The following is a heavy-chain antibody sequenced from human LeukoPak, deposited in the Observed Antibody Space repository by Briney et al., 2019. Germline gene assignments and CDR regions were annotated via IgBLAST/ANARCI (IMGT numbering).Heavy chain of an antibody. D-gene: IGHD1-26*01. CDR3: VVHSATSCY. J-gene: IGHJ4*02. CDR1: GFTFSSYE. V-gene: IGHV3-48*03. CDR2: ITLSGTTM. Sequence: PGGSLRLSCAASGFTFSSYELNWVRQAPGKGLEWISYITLSGTTMYYADSVKGRFTISRDNAKTSLHLRMNSLRVEDTAVYYCVVHSATSCYWGQGTLVTVSS.